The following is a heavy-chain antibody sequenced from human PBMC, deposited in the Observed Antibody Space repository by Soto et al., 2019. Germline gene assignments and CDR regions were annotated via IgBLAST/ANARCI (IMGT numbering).Heavy chain of an antibody. D-gene: IGHD3-10*01. CDR2: ISAYNGNT. Sequence: GASVKVSCKASGYTFTSYGISWVRQAPGQGLEWMGWISAYNGNTNYAQKLQGRVTMTTDTSTSTAYMGLRSLRSDDTAVYYCARDLPLWFGELSPNNNWFDPWGQGTLVTVSS. CDR3: ARDLPLWFGELSPNNNWFDP. V-gene: IGHV1-18*01. CDR1: GYTFTSYG. J-gene: IGHJ5*02.